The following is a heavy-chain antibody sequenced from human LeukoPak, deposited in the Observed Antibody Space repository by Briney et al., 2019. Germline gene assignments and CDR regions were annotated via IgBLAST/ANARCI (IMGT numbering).Heavy chain of an antibody. V-gene: IGHV1-69*13. CDR3: ARDRTYYDILTGYPVLEEARRDAFDI. Sequence: ASVKVSCKASGYTFTSYGSSWVRQAPGQGLEWMGGIIPIFGTANYAQKFQGRVTITADESTSTAYMELSSLRSEDTAVYYCARDRTYYDILTGYPVLEEARRDAFDIWGQGTMVTVSS. J-gene: IGHJ3*02. D-gene: IGHD3-9*01. CDR1: GYTFTSYG. CDR2: IIPIFGTA.